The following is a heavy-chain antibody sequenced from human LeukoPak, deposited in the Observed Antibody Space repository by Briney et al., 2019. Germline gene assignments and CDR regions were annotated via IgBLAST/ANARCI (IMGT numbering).Heavy chain of an antibody. Sequence: SETLSLTCTVSGGSISSYYWSWIRQPPGKGLEWIGYIFYNGNTYYNPSVKSRVTISGDTSKNRFSLNLRSVTAADTAMYYCVRGMRSGGNSPWDSWGQGTLVTVSS. CDR2: IFYNGNT. CDR1: GGSISSYY. V-gene: IGHV4-59*12. J-gene: IGHJ4*02. CDR3: VRGMRSGGNSPWDS. D-gene: IGHD4-23*01.